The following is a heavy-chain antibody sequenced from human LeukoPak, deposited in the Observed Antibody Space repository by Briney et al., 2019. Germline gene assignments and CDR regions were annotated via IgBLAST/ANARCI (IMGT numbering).Heavy chain of an antibody. CDR1: GFTFSSYA. J-gene: IGHJ4*02. D-gene: IGHD1-7*01. Sequence: PGGSLRLSCAASGFTFSSYAMSWVRQAPGKGLEWVSAISGSGGSTYYADSVKGRFTISRDNSKNTLYLQMNSLRAEDTAVYYCARADNWNYQWYFDYWGQGTLVTVSS. CDR3: ARADNWNYQWYFDY. V-gene: IGHV3-23*01. CDR2: ISGSGGST.